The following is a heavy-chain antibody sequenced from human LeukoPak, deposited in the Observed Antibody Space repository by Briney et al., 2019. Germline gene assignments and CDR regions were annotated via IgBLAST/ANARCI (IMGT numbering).Heavy chain of an antibody. CDR1: GFTFSTYS. CDR2: ITSPVGHI. V-gene: IGHV3-21*01. CDR3: ATDGQSSGWYGFDY. D-gene: IGHD6-19*01. J-gene: IGHJ4*02. Sequence: GGSLRLSCTASGFTFSTYSMNWVRQAPGKGLEWVASITSPVGHIYYADSLKGRITISRDNAKSSLYLQMNSLRGEDTAVYCCATDGQSSGWYGFDYWGQGTLVTVSS.